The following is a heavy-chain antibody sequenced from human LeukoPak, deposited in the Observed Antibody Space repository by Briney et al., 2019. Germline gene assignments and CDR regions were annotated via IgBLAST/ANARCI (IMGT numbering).Heavy chain of an antibody. V-gene: IGHV1-8*03. J-gene: IGHJ6*03. CDR1: GYMFSAYY. CDR2: MNPNSGNT. CDR3: ARDSSDYGDYYYYMDV. Sequence: GASVKVSCNASGYMFSAYYIHWVRQAPGQGLEWMGWMNPNSGNTGYAQKFQGRVTITRNTSISTAYMELSSLRSEDTAVYYCARDSSDYGDYYYYMDVWGKGTTVTISS. D-gene: IGHD4-17*01.